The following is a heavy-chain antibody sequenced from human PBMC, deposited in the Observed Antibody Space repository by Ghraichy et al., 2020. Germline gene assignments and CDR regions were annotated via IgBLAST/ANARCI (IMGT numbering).Heavy chain of an antibody. CDR2: INSNSDLI. Sequence: GGSLRLSCTASGFTFKTFSMSWVRQAPGKGLEWVSSINSNSDLINYSDSVEGRFTTSRDNAENSLYLQLSSLRADDTAFYFCVRDFVGTTSDAFDIWGQGPIVAVSS. V-gene: IGHV3-21*01. CDR3: VRDFVGTTSDAFDI. D-gene: IGHD1-26*01. J-gene: IGHJ3*02. CDR1: GFTFKTFS.